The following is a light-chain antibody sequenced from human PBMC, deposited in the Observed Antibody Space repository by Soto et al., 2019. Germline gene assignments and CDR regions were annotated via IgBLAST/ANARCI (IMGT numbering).Light chain of an antibody. Sequence: EVVMTQSPATLSVSPGERATLSCRASQSVSSNVAWYQQKPGQAPRLLIYDASTRATGIPARFSGSGSGTDFTLTISSLEPEDFAVYYCHQRQSWPRTFGQGTKVDI. J-gene: IGKJ1*01. CDR3: HQRQSWPRT. CDR1: QSVSSN. CDR2: DAS. V-gene: IGKV3-15*01.